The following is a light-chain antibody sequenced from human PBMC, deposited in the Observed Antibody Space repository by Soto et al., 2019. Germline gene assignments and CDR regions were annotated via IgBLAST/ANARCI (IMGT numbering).Light chain of an antibody. CDR3: HQYGSSPAT. CDR1: QSVSRNF. Sequence: IGLTQSPGTLSFSPGERAALSCRASQSVSRNFLAWYQQKSGRAPRLLIYRASNRATGIPDRFSGSGSETDFTLTISRLEPEDFAVYYCHQYGSSPATFGQGTKVDIK. V-gene: IGKV3-20*01. J-gene: IGKJ1*01. CDR2: RAS.